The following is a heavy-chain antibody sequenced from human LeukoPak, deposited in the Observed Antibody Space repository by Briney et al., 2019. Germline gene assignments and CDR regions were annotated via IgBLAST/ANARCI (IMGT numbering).Heavy chain of an antibody. V-gene: IGHV3-21*04. CDR2: ISSSSSYI. Sequence: GGSLRLSCAASGFTFSSYSMNWVRQPPGKGLEWVSSISSSSSYIYYADSVKGRFTISRDNSKNALFLQVNSLRAEDTAVYYCGKDPNGDYVGAFDMWGQGTMVTVSP. D-gene: IGHD4-17*01. CDR3: GKDPNGDYVGAFDM. J-gene: IGHJ3*02. CDR1: GFTFSSYS.